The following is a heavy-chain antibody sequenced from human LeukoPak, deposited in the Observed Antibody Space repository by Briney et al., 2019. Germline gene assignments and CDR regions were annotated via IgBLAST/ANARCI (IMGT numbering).Heavy chain of an antibody. D-gene: IGHD2-2*02. CDR2: IYHSGST. CDR3: ARDVTYCSSTSCNKSWFDP. CDR1: GYSISSGYY. Sequence: PSETLSLTCTVSGYSISSGYYWGWIRPPPGKGLEWIGSIYHSGSTYYNPSLKSRVTISVDTSKNQFSLKLSSVTAADTAVYYCARDVTYCSSTSCNKSWFDPWGQGTLVTVSS. V-gene: IGHV4-38-2*02. J-gene: IGHJ5*02.